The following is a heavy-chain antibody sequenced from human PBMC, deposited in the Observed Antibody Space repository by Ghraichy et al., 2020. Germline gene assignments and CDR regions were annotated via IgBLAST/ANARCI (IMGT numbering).Heavy chain of an antibody. CDR2: INQDGSEK. V-gene: IGHV3-7*01. CDR1: GFTFSSYC. J-gene: IGHJ4*02. Sequence: GGSLRLSCAASGFTFSSYCMSWVRQAPGKGLEWVANINQDGSEKYYVDSVKGLFTISRDNAKNSLYLQMNSLRAEDTAVYYCAREATRLPFDYWGQGTLVTVSS. CDR3: AREATRLPFDY.